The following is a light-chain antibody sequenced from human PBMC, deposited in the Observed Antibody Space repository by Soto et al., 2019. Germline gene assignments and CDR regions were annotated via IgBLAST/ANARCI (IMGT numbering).Light chain of an antibody. V-gene: IGLV3-9*01. CDR3: HVWDSSTVV. Sequence: SYELTQPLSVSVALGQTARITCGGNNIRTKNVHWYQQKSGQAPVLVIYRDRNRPSGIPERFSGSNSGNTATLTISRAQAGDGAYYYCHVWDSSTVVFGGGTKLTVL. CDR1: NIRTKN. J-gene: IGLJ2*01. CDR2: RDR.